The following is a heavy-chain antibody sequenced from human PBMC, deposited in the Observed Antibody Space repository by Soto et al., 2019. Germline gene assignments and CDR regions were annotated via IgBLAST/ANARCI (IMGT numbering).Heavy chain of an antibody. J-gene: IGHJ4*02. Sequence: QVQLQESGPGLVKPSETLSLTCTVPGGSVSIGTYYWSWIRQPPGKGLEWIGFIHYSGSTNYNPSINSRVTMSVDTSKNQFSLKLTSVNAADSAVYYCTRAGNAYKNGHWGQGTLVTVSS. V-gene: IGHV4-61*01. CDR3: TRAGNAYKNGH. CDR1: GGSVSIGTYY. D-gene: IGHD1-1*01. CDR2: IHYSGST.